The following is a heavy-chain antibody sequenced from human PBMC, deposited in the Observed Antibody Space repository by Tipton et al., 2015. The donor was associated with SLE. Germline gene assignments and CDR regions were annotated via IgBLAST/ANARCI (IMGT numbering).Heavy chain of an antibody. CDR2: IYTSGST. CDR1: GGSISSGSYY. J-gene: IGHJ5*02. D-gene: IGHD6-13*01. CDR3: ARGLGPGIAIAGIPFWFDP. V-gene: IGHV4-61*02. Sequence: TLSLTCTVSGGSISSGSYYWSWLRQPAGKGLEWIGRIYTSGSTNYNPSLKSRVTISVDTSKNQFSLKLSSVTAADTAVYYCARGLGPGIAIAGIPFWFDPWGQGTLVTVSS.